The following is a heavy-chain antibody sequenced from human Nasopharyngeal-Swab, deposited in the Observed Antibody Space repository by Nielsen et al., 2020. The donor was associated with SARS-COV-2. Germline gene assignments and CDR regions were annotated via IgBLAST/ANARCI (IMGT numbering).Heavy chain of an antibody. Sequence: GESLKISCAASAFTFCTYSMNFFLPSPGPWLELVSSISSSSTSIYYADSVKGRFTISRDNAKNSLYLQMNSLRAEDTAVYFCARDRDSGYDRQFDYWGQGTLVTVSS. D-gene: IGHD5-12*01. CDR3: ARDRDSGYDRQFDY. CDR2: ISSSSTSI. V-gene: IGHV3-21*01. J-gene: IGHJ4*02. CDR1: AFTFCTYS.